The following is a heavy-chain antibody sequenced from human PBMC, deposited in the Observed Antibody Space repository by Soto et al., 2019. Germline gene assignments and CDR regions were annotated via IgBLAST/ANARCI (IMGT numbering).Heavy chain of an antibody. J-gene: IGHJ5*02. CDR3: ARHRPIYCSGGSCYSHSNWFDP. CDR2: IYYSGST. CDR1: GGSISSSSYY. D-gene: IGHD2-15*01. V-gene: IGHV4-61*05. Sequence: TSETLSLTCTVSGGSISSSSYYWGWIRQPPGKGLEWIGYIYYSGSTNYNPSLKSRVTISVDTSKNQFSLKLSSVTAADTAVYYCARHRPIYCSGGSCYSHSNWFDPWGQGTLVTVSS.